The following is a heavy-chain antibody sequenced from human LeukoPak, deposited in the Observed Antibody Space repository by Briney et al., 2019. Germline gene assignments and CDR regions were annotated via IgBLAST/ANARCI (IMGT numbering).Heavy chain of an antibody. CDR3: ARESPYCSGSSCYPNWIDS. CDR2: INTNTGNP. J-gene: IGHJ5*01. D-gene: IGHD2-15*01. V-gene: IGHV7-4-1*04. Sequence: ASVKVSCKASGYIFTNYAINWVRQAPGQGLEWMAWINTNTGNPTYAQGFIGRFVFSLDTSVSMAYLEINSLKAEDTAVYYCARESPYCSGSSCYPNWIDSWGQGTLVTVSS. CDR1: GYIFTNYA.